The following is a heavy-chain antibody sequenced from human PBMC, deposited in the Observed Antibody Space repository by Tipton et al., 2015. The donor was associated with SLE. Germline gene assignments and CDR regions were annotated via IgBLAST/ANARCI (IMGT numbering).Heavy chain of an antibody. V-gene: IGHV4-61*08. CDR1: GGSISSGDYY. CDR3: ARGDCSSTSCLDY. D-gene: IGHD2-2*01. CDR2: IYYSGST. J-gene: IGHJ4*02. Sequence: TLSLTCTVSGGSISSGDYYWSWIRQPPGKGLEWIGYIYYSGSTNYNPSLKSRVTISVDTSKNQFSLKLSSVTAADTAVHYCARGDCSSTSCLDYWGQGTLVTVSS.